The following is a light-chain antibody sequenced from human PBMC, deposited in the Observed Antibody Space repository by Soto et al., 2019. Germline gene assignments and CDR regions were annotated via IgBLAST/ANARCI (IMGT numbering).Light chain of an antibody. CDR3: EAWDINTGGV. Sequence: QPVLTQSSSASASLGSSVRLTCTLSSGHSSYIIAWHQQQPGKAPRYLMKLEGSGSYNKGSGVPDRFSGSSSGADRYLTISDLQSEDEAEYYCEAWDINTGGVFGGGTKVTVL. J-gene: IGLJ2*01. CDR1: SGHSSYI. CDR2: LEGSGSY. V-gene: IGLV4-60*03.